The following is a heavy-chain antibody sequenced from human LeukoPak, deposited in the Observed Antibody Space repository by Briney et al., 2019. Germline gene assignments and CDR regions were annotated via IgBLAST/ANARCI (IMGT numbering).Heavy chain of an antibody. V-gene: IGHV4-59*01. Sequence: SETLSLTCTVSGGSISSYYWSWIRQPPGKGLEWIGYIYYSGSTNYNPSLKSRVTISVDTSKNQFSLKLSSVTAADTAVYYCARGGYYYDSSGYYLSYYFDYWGQGTLVTVSS. CDR3: ARGGYYYDSSGYYLSYYFDY. D-gene: IGHD3-22*01. CDR2: IYYSGST. CDR1: GGSISSYY. J-gene: IGHJ4*02.